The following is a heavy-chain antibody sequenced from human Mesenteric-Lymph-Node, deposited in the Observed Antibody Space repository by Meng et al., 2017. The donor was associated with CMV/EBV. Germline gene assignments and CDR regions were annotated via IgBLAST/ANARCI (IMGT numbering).Heavy chain of an antibody. Sequence: GESLKISCATSGFTFSTYAMNWVRQTPGKGLEWVPAISGSGRYIFYADSVKGRFTISRDNARNSLYLQMNGLRAEDTAVYYCARGRASGYYYILDYWGQGTLVTVSS. V-gene: IGHV3-21*01. J-gene: IGHJ4*02. CDR3: ARGRASGYYYILDY. CDR1: GFTFSTYA. CDR2: ISGSGRYI. D-gene: IGHD3-22*01.